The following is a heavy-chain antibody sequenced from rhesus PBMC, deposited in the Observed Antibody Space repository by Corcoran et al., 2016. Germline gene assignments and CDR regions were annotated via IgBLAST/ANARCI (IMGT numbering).Heavy chain of an antibody. J-gene: IGHJ4*01. Sequence: QVQLQESGPGLVTPSETLSLPCTVSGASISSYWWRWIRQPPGQGLEWIGELNGNWGNTNHNPPLKSRVTIARDTAKNQFSLTLSSVTAADTAVDYGARGGSSGWLEDFDYWGQGVLVTVSS. D-gene: IGHD6-31*01. CDR2: LNGNWGNT. CDR1: GASISSYW. V-gene: IGHV4-80*01. CDR3: ARGGSSGWLEDFDY.